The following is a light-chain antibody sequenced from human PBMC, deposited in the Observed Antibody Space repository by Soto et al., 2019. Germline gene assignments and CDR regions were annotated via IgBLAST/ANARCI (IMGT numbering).Light chain of an antibody. J-gene: IGKJ3*01. V-gene: IGKV3-11*01. CDR2: DAS. Sequence: EIELTQSPATLSLAPGERATLSCRASQSVSSYLAWYQQKPGQAPRLLIYDASNRATGIPARFSGSGSGTDFTLTISSLEPEDFAVYYCQQRSFTFGPGTKVDIK. CDR1: QSVSSY. CDR3: QQRSFT.